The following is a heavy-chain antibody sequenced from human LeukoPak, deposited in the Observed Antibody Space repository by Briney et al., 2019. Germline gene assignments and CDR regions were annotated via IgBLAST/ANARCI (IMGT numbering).Heavy chain of an antibody. V-gene: IGHV1-69-2*01. D-gene: IGHD2-2*01. CDR1: GYTFTDYY. CDR3: ARDVVIVVVPAAPRPSYYYYGMDV. J-gene: IGHJ6*02. Sequence: GASVKVSCKASGYTFTDYYMHWVQQAPGKGLEWMGRVDPEDGETIYAEKFQGRVTITADTSTDTAYMELSSLRSEDTAVYYCARDVVIVVVPAAPRPSYYYYGMDVWGQGTTVTVSS. CDR2: VDPEDGET.